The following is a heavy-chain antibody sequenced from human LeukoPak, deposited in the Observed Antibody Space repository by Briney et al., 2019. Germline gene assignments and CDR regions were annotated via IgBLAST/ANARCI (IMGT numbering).Heavy chain of an antibody. CDR3: ARDGTAPGLYFDL. Sequence: PGGSLRLSCAVSGFTFSDFWMNWVRRSPGKGLEWVASINQNGGETSYVDSVEGRFTISRDNTKNSLYLQMSSLRAEDTAVYYCARDGTAPGLYFDLWGQGTLVTVSS. CDR1: GFTFSDFW. J-gene: IGHJ4*01. D-gene: IGHD6-13*01. CDR2: INQNGGET. V-gene: IGHV3-7*01.